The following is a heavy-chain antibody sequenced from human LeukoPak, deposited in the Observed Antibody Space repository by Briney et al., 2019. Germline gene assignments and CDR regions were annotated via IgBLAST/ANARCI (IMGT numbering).Heavy chain of an antibody. CDR2: INGDGSWT. J-gene: IGHJ4*02. CDR1: GNYR. V-gene: IGHV3-74*01. D-gene: IGHD2-2*01. Sequence: GGSLRLSCAASGNYRMHWVRQAPGKGLAWVSHINGDGSWTTYADSVKGRFTISKDNAKNTVYLQMNNLRAEDTAVYYCVSFYETYWGRGTLVTVSS. CDR3: VSFYETY.